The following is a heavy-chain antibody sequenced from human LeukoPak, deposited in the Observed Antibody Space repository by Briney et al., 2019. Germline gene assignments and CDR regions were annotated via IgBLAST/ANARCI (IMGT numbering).Heavy chain of an antibody. Sequence: GGSLRLSCAASGFTFSSYAMSWVRQAPGKGLEWVSGVTSNGGSTSYSDSVKGRFTISRDNSKNTLYLQMNSLRAEDTAVYYCAKFLGVAGRLFDYWGQGTLVTVSS. CDR2: VTSNGGST. CDR1: GFTFSSYA. D-gene: IGHD6-19*01. J-gene: IGHJ4*02. CDR3: AKFLGVAGRLFDY. V-gene: IGHV3-23*01.